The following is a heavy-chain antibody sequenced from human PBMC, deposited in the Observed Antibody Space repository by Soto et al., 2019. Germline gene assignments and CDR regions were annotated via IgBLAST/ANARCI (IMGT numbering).Heavy chain of an antibody. CDR3: AKDRLAGNFDY. CDR1: GFTFSNYS. Sequence: PGGSLRLSCAASGFTFSNYSMNWVRQAPGKGLEWVSSISSSSSYIYYADSVKGRFTISRDNSKNTLYLQMNGLRVEDTAVYYCAKDRLAGNFDYWGQGTQVTVSS. J-gene: IGHJ4*02. V-gene: IGHV3-21*04. CDR2: ISSSSSYI.